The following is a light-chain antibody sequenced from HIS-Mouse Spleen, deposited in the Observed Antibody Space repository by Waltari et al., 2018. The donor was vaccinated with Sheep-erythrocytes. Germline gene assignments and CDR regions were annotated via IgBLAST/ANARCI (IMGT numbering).Light chain of an antibody. V-gene: IGLV3-1*01. Sequence: SYELTQPPSVSVSPGQTASITCSGDKLGDKYACWYQQKPGQSPVLVIYQDSKRPSGIPERFAGCNSGNTVTLTISGTQAMDEADDYCQAWDSSTALYVFGTGTKVTVL. J-gene: IGLJ1*01. CDR1: KLGDKY. CDR3: QAWDSSTALYV. CDR2: QDS.